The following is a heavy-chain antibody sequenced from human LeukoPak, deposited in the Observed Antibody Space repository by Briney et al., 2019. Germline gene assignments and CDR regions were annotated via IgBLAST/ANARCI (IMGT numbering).Heavy chain of an antibody. Sequence: SQTLSLTCAISEDSVSSNSAAWNWIRQSPSRGLEWLGRTYYRSKWYNDYAVSVKSRITINPDTSKNQFSLQLNSVTPEDTAVYYCARSPSTSYFHYYYMDVWGKGTTVTVSS. J-gene: IGHJ6*03. CDR1: EDSVSSNSAA. V-gene: IGHV6-1*01. CDR2: TYYRSKWYN. CDR3: ARSPSTSYFHYYYMDV. D-gene: IGHD6-6*01.